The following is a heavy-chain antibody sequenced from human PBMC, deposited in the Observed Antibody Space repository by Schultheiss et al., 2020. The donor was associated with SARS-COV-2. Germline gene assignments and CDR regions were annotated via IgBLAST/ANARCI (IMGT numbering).Heavy chain of an antibody. CDR1: GGSISSYY. D-gene: IGHD6-13*01. J-gene: IGHJ6*02. V-gene: IGHV4-59*12. CDR2: VHHSGST. Sequence: SQTLSLTCTVSGGSISSYYWSWIRQPPGKGLEWIGEVHHSGSTNYNPSLESRVTISRDKPKNQFSLNLSSVTAADTAVYYCARALAAGTNYYYYYYGMDVWGQGTTVTVSS. CDR3: ARALAAGTNYYYYYYGMDV.